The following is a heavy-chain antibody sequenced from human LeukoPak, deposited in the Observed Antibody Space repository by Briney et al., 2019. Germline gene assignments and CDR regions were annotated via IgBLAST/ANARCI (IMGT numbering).Heavy chain of an antibody. J-gene: IGHJ4*02. CDR3: ARGREDIVVVPAAIGYYFDY. D-gene: IGHD2-2*02. CDR1: GGSFSGYY. Sequence: SETLSLTCAVYGGSFSGYYWSWIRQPPGKGLEWIGEINHSGSTNYNPSLKSRVTISVDTSKNQFSLKLSSVTAADTAVYYCARGREDIVVVPAAIGYYFDYWGQGTLVTVST. CDR2: INHSGST. V-gene: IGHV4-34*01.